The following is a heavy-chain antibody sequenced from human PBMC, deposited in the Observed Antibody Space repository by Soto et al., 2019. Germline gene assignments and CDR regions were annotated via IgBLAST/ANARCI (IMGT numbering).Heavy chain of an antibody. Sequence: GGSLRLSCSASGFTFSSYAMHWVRQAPGKGLEYVSAISSNGGSTYYADSVKGRFTISRNNSKNTLYLQMSSLRAEDTAVYYCVKSKKQLARKNDAFDIWGQGTMVTVSS. J-gene: IGHJ3*02. CDR1: GFTFSSYA. CDR2: ISSNGGST. D-gene: IGHD6-6*01. CDR3: VKSKKQLARKNDAFDI. V-gene: IGHV3-64D*08.